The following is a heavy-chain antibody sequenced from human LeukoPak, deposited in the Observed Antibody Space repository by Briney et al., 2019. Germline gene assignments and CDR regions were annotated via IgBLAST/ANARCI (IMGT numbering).Heavy chain of an antibody. Sequence: PGGSLRLSCAASGFTFSSYAMHWVRQAPGKGLEWVAVISYDGSNKYYADSVKGRFTISRDNSKNTLYLQMNSLRAEDTAVYYCAGELYSSSRYKILYYYGMDVWGQGTTVTVSS. J-gene: IGHJ6*02. D-gene: IGHD6-13*01. CDR1: GFTFSSYA. V-gene: IGHV3-30*04. CDR2: ISYDGSNK. CDR3: AGELYSSSRYKILYYYGMDV.